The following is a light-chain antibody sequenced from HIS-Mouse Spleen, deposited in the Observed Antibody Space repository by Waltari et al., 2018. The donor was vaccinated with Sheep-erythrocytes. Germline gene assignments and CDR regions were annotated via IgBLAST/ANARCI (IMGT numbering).Light chain of an antibody. Sequence: QSALTQPRSVSGSPGQSVTISCTRTSSDVDGYNYVYWYQQHPGKAPKLMIYDVSKRPSGVPDRFSGSKSGNTASLTISGLQAEDEADYYCCSYAGSYTWVFGGGTKLTVL. V-gene: IGLV2-11*01. CDR3: CSYAGSYTWV. CDR2: DVS. J-gene: IGLJ3*02. CDR1: SSDVDGYNY.